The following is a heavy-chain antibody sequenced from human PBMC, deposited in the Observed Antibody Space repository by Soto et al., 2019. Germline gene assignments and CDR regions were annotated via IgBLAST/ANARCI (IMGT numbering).Heavy chain of an antibody. Sequence: PSETLSLTCAVTGASFGTYYWSWIRQPPGKGLEWIGYIFYSGHLNYNPSLKSRVTISVDTSKNQFSLKLSSVTAADTAVYYCARDNGYSYGYTLDHWGQGTLVTVSS. CDR2: IFYSGHL. J-gene: IGHJ4*02. V-gene: IGHV4-59*01. CDR1: GASFGTYY. D-gene: IGHD5-18*01. CDR3: ARDNGYSYGYTLDH.